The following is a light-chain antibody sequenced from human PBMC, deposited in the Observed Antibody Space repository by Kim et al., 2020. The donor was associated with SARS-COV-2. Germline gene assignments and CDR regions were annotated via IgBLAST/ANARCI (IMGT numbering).Light chain of an antibody. CDR2: EDN. CDR1: SGSIASNY. V-gene: IGLV6-57*03. Sequence: GKTVTISCTRSSGSIASNYVQWYQQRPGSAPTTVIYEDNQRPSGVPDRFSGSIDSYSNSASLTISGLKTEDEADYYCQSYDSSNQVFGGGTQLTVL. CDR3: QSYDSSNQV. J-gene: IGLJ3*02.